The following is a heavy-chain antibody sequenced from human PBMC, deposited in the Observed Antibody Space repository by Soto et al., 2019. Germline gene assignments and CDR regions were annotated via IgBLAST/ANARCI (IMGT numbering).Heavy chain of an antibody. CDR3: ARVVYDYIVATTSRYFAY. D-gene: IGHD5-12*01. CDR1: GLTLSSYG. J-gene: IGHJ4*02. Sequence: GGSLGLSCAASGLTLSSYGMPWVRQAPGKGLGWVAVIWYDGSNKYYADSVKGRFTISRDNSKNTLYLQMNSLRAEDTAVYYCARVVYDYIVATTSRYFAYSGQGTLVPVSS. CDR2: IWYDGSNK. V-gene: IGHV3-33*01.